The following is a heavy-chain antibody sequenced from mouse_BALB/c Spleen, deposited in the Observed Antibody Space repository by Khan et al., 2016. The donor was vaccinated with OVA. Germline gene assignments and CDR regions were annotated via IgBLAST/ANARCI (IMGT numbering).Heavy chain of an antibody. CDR3: ARSKYLARY. CDR1: GYSLTRYG. J-gene: IGHJ2*01. CDR2: IWAGGST. V-gene: IGHV2-9*02. D-gene: IGHD3-3*01. Sequence: VQLQESGPGLVAPSQSLSITCTVYGYSLTRYGVHWVRQPPGKGLEWLGLIWAGGSTNYNWALMSRLSISIGNSKSLVFLIMNSLQTDDTAVYYCARSKYLARYWGQGTTLTVSS.